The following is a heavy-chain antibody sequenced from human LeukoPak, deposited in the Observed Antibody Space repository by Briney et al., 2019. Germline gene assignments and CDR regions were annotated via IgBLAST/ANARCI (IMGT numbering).Heavy chain of an antibody. CDR2: ISSNGGST. D-gene: IGHD3-10*01. CDR1: GFTFSSYA. V-gene: IGHV3-64*01. J-gene: IGHJ6*03. Sequence: GGSLRLSCAASGFTFSSYAMHWVRQAPGKGLEYVSAISSNGGSTYYANSVKGRFTISRDNSKTTLYLQMGSLRAEDMAVYYCARALWSGNYYYYYYTDVWGKGTTVTVSS. CDR3: ARALWSGNYYYYYYTDV.